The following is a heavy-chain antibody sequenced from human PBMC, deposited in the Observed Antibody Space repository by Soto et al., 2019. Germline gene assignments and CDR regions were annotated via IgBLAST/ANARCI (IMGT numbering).Heavy chain of an antibody. D-gene: IGHD6-6*01. CDR1: GFTFDDYA. J-gene: IGHJ3*02. CDR2: ISWNSGSI. CDR3: AKHMGSSFRGAFDI. Sequence: EVQLVESGGGLVQPGRSLRRSCAASGFTFDDYAMHWVRQAPGKGLGWVSGISWNSGSIGYADSVKGRFTISRDNAKNSLYLQMNSLRAEDTALYYCAKHMGSSFRGAFDIWGQGTMVTVSS. V-gene: IGHV3-9*01.